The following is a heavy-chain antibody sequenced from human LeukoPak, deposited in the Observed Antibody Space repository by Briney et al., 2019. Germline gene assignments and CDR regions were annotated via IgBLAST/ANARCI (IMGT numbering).Heavy chain of an antibody. V-gene: IGHV4-59*01. D-gene: IGHD3-10*01. Sequence: SETLSLTCTDSGGSISSYYWRWIRQPPGKGLEWIGYIYYSGSTNYNPSLKSRVTISVDTSKNQFSLKLSSVTAADTAVYYCARGYYYGHFDYWGQGTLVTVSS. CDR2: IYYSGST. CDR1: GGSISSYY. CDR3: ARGYYYGHFDY. J-gene: IGHJ4*02.